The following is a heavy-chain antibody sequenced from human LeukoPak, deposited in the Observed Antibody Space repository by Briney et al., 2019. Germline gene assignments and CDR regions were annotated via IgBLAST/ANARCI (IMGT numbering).Heavy chain of an antibody. Sequence: PGGSLRLSCEASGFTFSSYWMSWIRQAPGRGLEWVVNINQDGSDNYYVDSMKGRFTSSRDNAKNSVYLQMSGLRAEDTAVYYCARSSWGSSTNSWGQGTLVIVSS. CDR3: ARSSWGSSTNS. D-gene: IGHD3-16*01. CDR2: INQDGSDN. J-gene: IGHJ4*02. V-gene: IGHV3-7*01. CDR1: GFTFSSYW.